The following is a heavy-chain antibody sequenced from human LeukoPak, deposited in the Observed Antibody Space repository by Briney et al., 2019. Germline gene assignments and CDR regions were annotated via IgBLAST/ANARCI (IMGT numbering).Heavy chain of an antibody. CDR3: ARFASLRFLEWLFVDY. D-gene: IGHD3-3*01. Sequence: GGSLRLSCAASGFTFSSYWMSWVRQAPGKGLEWVANIKQDGSEKYYVDSVKGRFTISRDSAKNPLYLQMNSLRAEDTAVYYCARFASLRFLEWLFVDYWGQGTLVTVSS. CDR2: IKQDGSEK. V-gene: IGHV3-7*01. J-gene: IGHJ4*02. CDR1: GFTFSSYW.